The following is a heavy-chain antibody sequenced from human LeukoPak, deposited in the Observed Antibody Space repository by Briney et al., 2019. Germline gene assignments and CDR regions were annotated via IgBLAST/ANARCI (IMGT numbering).Heavy chain of an antibody. D-gene: IGHD6-6*01. V-gene: IGHV1-2*02. CDR2: INPNSGGT. Sequence: GASVKVSCKASGYTFTGYYMHWVRQAPGQGLEWMGWINPNSGGTNYAQKFQGRVTMTRDTSISTAYMELSRLRSDDTAVYYYARDKSSSSSWFDPWGQGTLVTVSS. J-gene: IGHJ5*02. CDR3: ARDKSSSSSWFDP. CDR1: GYTFTGYY.